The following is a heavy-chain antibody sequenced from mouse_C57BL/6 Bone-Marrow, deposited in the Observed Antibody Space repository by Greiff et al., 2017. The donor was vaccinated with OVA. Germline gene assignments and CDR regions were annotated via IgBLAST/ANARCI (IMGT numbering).Heavy chain of an antibody. J-gene: IGHJ1*03. Sequence: VQGVESGPGLVAPSQSLSITCTVSGFSLTSYGVDWVRQPPGKGLEWLGVIWGGGSTNYNSALMSRLSISKDNSKSQVFLKMNRRQTDDTAMYYCAKRRSYYWYFDVWGTGTTVTVSS. V-gene: IGHV2-9*01. D-gene: IGHD1-1*01. CDR2: IWGGGST. CDR3: AKRRSYYWYFDV. CDR1: GFSLTSYG.